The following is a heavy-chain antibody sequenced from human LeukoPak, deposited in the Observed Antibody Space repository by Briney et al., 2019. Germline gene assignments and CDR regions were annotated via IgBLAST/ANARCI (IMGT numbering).Heavy chain of an antibody. CDR3: SRDPRHNDY. Sequence: GGSLRLSCAASGFTFSDFYMTWIRQAPGKGLELLSYISGSAHDVNYIDSVRGRFTISRDNAKNSLYLHINSLTVEDTAVYYCSRDPRHNDYWGQGTLVIVFS. CDR2: ISGSAHDV. J-gene: IGHJ4*02. V-gene: IGHV3-11*01. CDR1: GFTFSDFY.